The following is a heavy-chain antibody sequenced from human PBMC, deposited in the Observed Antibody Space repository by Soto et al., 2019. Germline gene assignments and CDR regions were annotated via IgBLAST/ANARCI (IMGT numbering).Heavy chain of an antibody. V-gene: IGHV4-34*01. Sequence: PSETLSLTCAAYGGSFSAYYWSWIRQPPGEGLEWIGEINQSGSTKYNPSLKSRVTISVDTSKNQFSLNLNSVTAADAAVYYCVRTARQGAVAPHWFDRWGQGTQVTVSS. J-gene: IGHJ5*02. CDR3: VRTARQGAVAPHWFDR. CDR1: GGSFSAYY. CDR2: INQSGST. D-gene: IGHD2-21*02.